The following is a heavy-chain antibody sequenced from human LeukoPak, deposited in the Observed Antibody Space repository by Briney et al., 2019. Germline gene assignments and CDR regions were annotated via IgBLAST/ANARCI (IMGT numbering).Heavy chain of an antibody. CDR3: AKGPTDSCWEKLHD. CDR1: GFTFTTYN. V-gene: IGHV3-48*04. CDR2: ISNSGSTT. D-gene: IGHD1-26*01. J-gene: IGHJ4*02. Sequence: PGGSLRLSCAASGFTFTTYNMIWVRQAPGKGLEWVSFISNSGSTTYYADSVKGRFTLSRDNAKNSLYLQMNTLRAEDTAVYYCAKGPTDSCWEKLHDWGQGTLVTVSS.